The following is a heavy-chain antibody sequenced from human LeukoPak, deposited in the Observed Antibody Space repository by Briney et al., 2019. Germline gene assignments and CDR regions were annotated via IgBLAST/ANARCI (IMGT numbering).Heavy chain of an antibody. V-gene: IGHV1-18*01. J-gene: IGHJ4*02. CDR2: ISAYNGNT. CDR1: GYTFTSYG. D-gene: IGHD6-6*01. CDR3: ARAGRTASSIAARPFSY. Sequence: ASVKVSCKASGYTFTSYGISWVRQAPGQGLEWMGWISAYNGNTNYAQKLQGRVTMTTDTSTSTAYMELRSLRADDTAGYYCARAGRTASSIAARPFSYWGQGTLVTVSS.